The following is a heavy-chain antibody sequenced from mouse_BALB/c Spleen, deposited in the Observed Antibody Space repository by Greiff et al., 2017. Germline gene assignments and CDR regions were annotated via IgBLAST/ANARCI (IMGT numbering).Heavy chain of an antibody. CDR1: GFNIKDTY. D-gene: IGHD1-1*01. J-gene: IGHJ2*01. V-gene: IGHV14-3*02. CDR3: ARGYYGSSEDYFDY. CDR2: IDPANGNT. Sequence: EVQLQQSGAELVKPGASVKLSCTASGFNIKDTYMHWVKQRPEQGLEWIGRIDPANGNTKYDPKFQGKATITADTSSNTAYLQLSSLTSEDTAVYYCARGYYGSSEDYFDYWGQGTTLTVSS.